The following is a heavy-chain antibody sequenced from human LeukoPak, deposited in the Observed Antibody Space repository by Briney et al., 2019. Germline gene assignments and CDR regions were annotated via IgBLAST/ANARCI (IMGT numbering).Heavy chain of an antibody. CDR2: ISYDGSNK. V-gene: IGHV3-30*04. D-gene: IGHD3-10*01. J-gene: IGHJ6*03. Sequence: GGSLRLSCAASGFTFSSYAMHWVRQAPGKGLEWVAVISYDGSNKYYADSVKGRLTISRDNSKNTLYPRMNSLRAEDTAVYYCARDIRFGQYYYYYMDVWGKGTTVTVSS. CDR3: ARDIRFGQYYYYYMDV. CDR1: GFTFSSYA.